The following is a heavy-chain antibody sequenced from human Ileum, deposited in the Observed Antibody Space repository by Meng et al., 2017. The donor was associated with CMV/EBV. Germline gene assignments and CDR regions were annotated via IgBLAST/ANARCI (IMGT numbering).Heavy chain of an antibody. J-gene: IGHJ4*02. Sequence: ITKNNWWNWVRQAPGKGLEWIGEIYSSGEINYNPSLKSRVTISMENSKNQFSLKLNSVTAADTAVYYCARGRTCSITSCYRGPSLDYWGQGTLVTVSS. CDR2: IYSSGEI. CDR3: ARGRTCSITSCYRGPSLDY. CDR1: ITKNNW. V-gene: IGHV4-4*02. D-gene: IGHD2-2*02.